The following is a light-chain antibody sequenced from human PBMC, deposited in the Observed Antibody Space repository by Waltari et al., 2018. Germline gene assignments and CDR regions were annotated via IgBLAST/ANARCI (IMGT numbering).Light chain of an antibody. CDR1: SSDVGNYNV. V-gene: IGLV2-23*01. CDR3: CSYAGSDTVA. J-gene: IGLJ2*01. CDR2: EAT. Sequence: QFALTQPASVSGSPGQSIAISCTGTSSDVGNYNVISWYQQHPGKAPKFLIYEATKRPSGFSDRFSGSKSGNTATLTISGLHAEDEADYYCCSYAGSDTVAFGGGTKVTVL.